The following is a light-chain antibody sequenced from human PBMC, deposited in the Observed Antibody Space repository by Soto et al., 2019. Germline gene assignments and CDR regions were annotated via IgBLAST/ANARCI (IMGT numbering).Light chain of an antibody. CDR3: QQRSNWPRT. J-gene: IGKJ3*01. Sequence: PGERATLSCRASQSIGNYLAWYQQKPGQAPRLLIYDVSNRATGIPARFSGSGSERDFTLTITRLEPEDFAVYYCQQRSNWPRTFGPGTKVDIK. V-gene: IGKV3-11*02. CDR1: QSIGNY. CDR2: DVS.